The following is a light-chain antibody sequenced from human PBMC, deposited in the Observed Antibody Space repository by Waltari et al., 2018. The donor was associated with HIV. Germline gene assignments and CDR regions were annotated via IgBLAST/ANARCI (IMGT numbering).Light chain of an antibody. J-gene: IGKJ1*01. CDR1: QSVSSSY. CDR2: GAS. Sequence: EIVLTQSPGTLSLSPGERATLSCRASQSVSSSYLAWYQQKPGQAPRLLIYGASSRATGIPDRFSVSGSGTDFTLTISRLEPQDFAVYYCQQYGSSPSTFGQGTK. V-gene: IGKV3-20*01. CDR3: QQYGSSPST.